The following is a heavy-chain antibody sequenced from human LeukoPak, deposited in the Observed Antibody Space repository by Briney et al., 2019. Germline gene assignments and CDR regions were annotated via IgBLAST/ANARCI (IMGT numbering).Heavy chain of an antibody. CDR3: ARHDSSGSSGTYYSVDY. J-gene: IGHJ4*02. CDR1: VYSIYSNFY. CDR2: IYHSGSS. D-gene: IGHD3-10*01. V-gene: IGHV4-38-2*01. Sequence: SETLSLTCAVSVYSIYSNFYWGWIRQPPGKGLDWIGSIYHSGSSYYNPSLKNRVTISMDTSNNQFSLKLPSVTAADTAIYYCARHDSSGSSGTYYSVDYWGQGTLVTVSS.